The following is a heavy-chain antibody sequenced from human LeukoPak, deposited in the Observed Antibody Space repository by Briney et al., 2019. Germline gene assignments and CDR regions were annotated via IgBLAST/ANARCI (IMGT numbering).Heavy chain of an antibody. CDR1: GFSVSNNY. J-gene: IGHJ4*02. CDR2: IHSGGRT. CDR3: AKEGPYYFDY. V-gene: IGHV3-66*01. Sequence: GGSLRLSCAASGFSVSNNYLSWVRQPPGKGLEWVSVIHSGGRTMYADSVRDRFTISRDTAKNTVYLQMNSLRAEDTAVYYCAKEGPYYFDYWGQGTLVTVSS.